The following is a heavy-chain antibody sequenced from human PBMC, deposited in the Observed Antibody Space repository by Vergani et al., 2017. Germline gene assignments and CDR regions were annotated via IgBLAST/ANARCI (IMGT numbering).Heavy chain of an antibody. D-gene: IGHD3-3*01. CDR1: GFTFSSYG. J-gene: IGHJ4*02. V-gene: IGHV3-33*01. Sequence: QVQLVESGGGVVQPGRSLRLSCAASGFTFSSYGMHWVRQAPGKGLEWVAVIWYDGSNKYYVDSVKGRFTISRDNSKNTLYLQMNSLRAEDTAVYYCARDPTTYYDFWTGYYKFYFDYWGQGTLVTVSS. CDR3: ARDPTTYYDFWTGYYKFYFDY. CDR2: IWYDGSNK.